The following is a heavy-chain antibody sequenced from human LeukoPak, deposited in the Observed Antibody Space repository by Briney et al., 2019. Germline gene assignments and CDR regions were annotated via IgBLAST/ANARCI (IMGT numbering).Heavy chain of an antibody. V-gene: IGHV3-21*01. Sequence: GGSLRLSCAASGFTFSSYSMNWVRQAPGKGLEWVSSISSSSSYIYYADSVKGRFTISRDNAKDSLYLQMNSLRAEDTAVYYCARDHGDYGLFDAFDIWGQGTMVTVSS. CDR3: ARDHGDYGLFDAFDI. D-gene: IGHD4-17*01. CDR1: GFTFSSYS. J-gene: IGHJ3*02. CDR2: ISSSSSYI.